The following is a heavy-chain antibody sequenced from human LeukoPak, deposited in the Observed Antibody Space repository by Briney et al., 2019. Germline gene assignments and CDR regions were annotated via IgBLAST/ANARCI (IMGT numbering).Heavy chain of an antibody. Sequence: SETLSLTCAVYGGSFSGYYWSWIRQPPGKGLEWIGSIFHSGSTYYNPSLKSRVTISVDTSKNQFSLKLNSVTAADTAVYYCAREGSSWYDYWGQGTLVTVSS. CDR2: IFHSGST. CDR3: AREGSSWYDY. J-gene: IGHJ4*02. D-gene: IGHD6-13*01. V-gene: IGHV4-34*12. CDR1: GGSFSGYY.